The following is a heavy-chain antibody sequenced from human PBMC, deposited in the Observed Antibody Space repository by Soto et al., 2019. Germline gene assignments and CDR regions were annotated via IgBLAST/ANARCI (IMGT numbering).Heavy chain of an antibody. CDR3: ARNSPYDSGGYYDLVPFDY. CDR2: ISAYSGNT. CDR1: GYTFTTYY. Sequence: ASVKVSCKASGYTFTTYYIHWVRQAPGQGLEWMGWISAYSGNTNYAQKLQDRVTMTTDTSTGTAYMELRSLRSDDTAVYYCARNSPYDSGGYYDLVPFDYWGQGTLVTVSS. D-gene: IGHD3-22*01. V-gene: IGHV1-18*04. J-gene: IGHJ4*02.